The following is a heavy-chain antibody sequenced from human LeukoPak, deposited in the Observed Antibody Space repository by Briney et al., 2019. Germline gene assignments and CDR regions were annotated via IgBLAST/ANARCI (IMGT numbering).Heavy chain of an antibody. V-gene: IGHV4-4*07. CDR1: GGSISNYR. CDR3: ARGIFFTITAPDS. D-gene: IGHD3-3*01. Sequence: SETLSLTCTVSGGSISNYRWSWIRQPAGKGLEGIGRIFSSGNTNYNPSLRSRVTMSVDTSKNQFSLRLTSLTAADTAVYYCARGIFFTITAPDSWGQGTLVTVSS. CDR2: IFSSGNT. J-gene: IGHJ4*02.